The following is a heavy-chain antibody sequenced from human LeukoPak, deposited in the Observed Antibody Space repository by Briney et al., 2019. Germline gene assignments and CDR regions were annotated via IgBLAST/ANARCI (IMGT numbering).Heavy chain of an antibody. Sequence: SETLSLTCTVSGGSISSYYWSWIRQPPGKGLEWIGYIYYSGSTNYNPSLKSRVTISVDTSKNQFSLKLSSVTAADTAVYYCARTPSPPYYYTMDVWGRGTTVTVSS. CDR2: IYYSGST. CDR3: ARTPSPPYYYTMDV. CDR1: GGSISSYY. J-gene: IGHJ6*02. V-gene: IGHV4-59*01.